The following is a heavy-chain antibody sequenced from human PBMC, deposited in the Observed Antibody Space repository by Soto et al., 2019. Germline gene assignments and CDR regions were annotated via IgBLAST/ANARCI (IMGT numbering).Heavy chain of an antibody. V-gene: IGHV3-30-3*01. D-gene: IGHD4-17*01. CDR1: EFDFSRHS. J-gene: IGHJ3*02. CDR3: ARDLTPMTTVTYYDAFNI. Sequence: PLRLSCTASEFDFSRHSMHWVRKNPFKLLEFLTVTSYDVNIKYYADSVKGRLTISRDNSKNTLFLQMNSLRAEDTAVYYFARDLTPMTTVTYYDAFNIWGQGKMVTVS. CDR2: TSYDVNIK.